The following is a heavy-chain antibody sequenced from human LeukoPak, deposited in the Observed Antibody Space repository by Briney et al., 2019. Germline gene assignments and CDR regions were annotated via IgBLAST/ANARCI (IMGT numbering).Heavy chain of an antibody. Sequence: PSETLSLTCTVSGGSISASSYYWGWIRQPPGKGLEWIATIYYSGTTYYNPSLKSRVTISVDTSKNQFSLNLSSVTAADTAVYYCARGGRGSRGDFDYGGRETRVTVSS. CDR3: ARGGRGSRGDFDY. D-gene: IGHD3-10*01. CDR1: GGSISASSYY. J-gene: IGHJ4*02. CDR2: IYYSGTT. V-gene: IGHV4-39*01.